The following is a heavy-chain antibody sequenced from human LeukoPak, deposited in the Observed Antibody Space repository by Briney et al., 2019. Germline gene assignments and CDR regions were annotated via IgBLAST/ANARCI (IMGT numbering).Heavy chain of an antibody. J-gene: IGHJ4*02. CDR2: IKQDGSEK. CDR3: ARFVYDYGDYFLDY. Sequence: GGSLRLSCAASGFTFSSYWMSWVRQAPGKGLKWMANIKQDGSEKYYVDSVKGRFTISRDNAKNSLYLQMNSLRAEDTAVYYCARFVYDYGDYFLDYWGQGTLVTVSS. D-gene: IGHD4-17*01. CDR1: GFTFSSYW. V-gene: IGHV3-7*03.